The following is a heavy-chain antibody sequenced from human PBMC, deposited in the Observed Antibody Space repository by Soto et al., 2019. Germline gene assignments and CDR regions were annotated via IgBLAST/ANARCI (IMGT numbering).Heavy chain of an antibody. Sequence: SKTLSLTCTVSGGSISSYYWSLIRQPPGKGLEWIGYIYYSGSTNYNPSLKSRVTISVDTSKNQFSLKLSSVTAADTAVYYCAGSGAQQLENEYWGEGTPVTVS. CDR2: IYYSGST. J-gene: IGHJ4*02. V-gene: IGHV4-59*01. D-gene: IGHD6-13*01. CDR1: GGSISSYY. CDR3: AGSGAQQLENEY.